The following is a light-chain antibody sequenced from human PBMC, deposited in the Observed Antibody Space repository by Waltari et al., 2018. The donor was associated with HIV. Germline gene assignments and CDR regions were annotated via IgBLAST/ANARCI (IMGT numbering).Light chain of an antibody. CDR3: QQYSRSPYT. J-gene: IGKJ2*01. V-gene: IGKV3-20*01. CDR2: HAS. Sequence: EIVLTQSPGTLSLSPGERATLFCRASQSVISNYLAWYQHKPGRAPRLLIFHASSRATGIPDRFSGSGSGTDFTLTISRLEPEDFAVYYCQQYSRSPYTFGQGTKVEIK. CDR1: QSVISNY.